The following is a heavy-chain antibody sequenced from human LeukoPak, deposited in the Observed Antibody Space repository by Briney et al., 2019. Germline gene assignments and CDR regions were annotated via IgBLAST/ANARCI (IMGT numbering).Heavy chain of an antibody. Sequence: ASVKVSCKASGYTFTGYYMHWVRQAPGQGLEWMGRINPNSGDTDYAQNFQGRVTMTRDTSISTAYMELSRLRSDDTAVYYCARGARIAAAGKYYFDYWGQGTLVTVSS. V-gene: IGHV1-2*06. CDR1: GYTFTGYY. J-gene: IGHJ4*02. D-gene: IGHD6-13*01. CDR2: INPNSGDT. CDR3: ARGARIAAAGKYYFDY.